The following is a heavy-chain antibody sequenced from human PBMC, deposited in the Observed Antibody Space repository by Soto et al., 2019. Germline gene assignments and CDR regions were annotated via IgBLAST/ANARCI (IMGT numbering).Heavy chain of an antibody. CDR1: GYIFAHCF. D-gene: IGHD1-1*01. V-gene: IGHV1-46*01. CDR2: VDPTGSRT. Sequence: ASVKVSCKASGYIFAHCFIHWVGQAPGQGLEWMGIVDPTGSRTYNSHKFQGRVTLPRDASTGTVYLELNRMTSEDTALYCCARYSTTMVTAFENWG. CDR3: ARYSTTMVTAFEN. J-gene: IGHJ3*02.